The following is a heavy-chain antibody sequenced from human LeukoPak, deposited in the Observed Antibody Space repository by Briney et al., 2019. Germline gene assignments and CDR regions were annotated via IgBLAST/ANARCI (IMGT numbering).Heavy chain of an antibody. CDR2: MNPNSGNT. CDR1: GYTFTSYD. Sequence: ASVKVSCKASGYTFTSYDINWVRQATGQGLEWMGWMNPNSGNTGYAQKFQGRVTVTRNTSISTAYMELSSLRSEDTAVYYCARVDTNDYGDYDFDYWGQGTLVTVSS. J-gene: IGHJ4*02. CDR3: ARVDTNDYGDYDFDY. D-gene: IGHD4-17*01. V-gene: IGHV1-8*01.